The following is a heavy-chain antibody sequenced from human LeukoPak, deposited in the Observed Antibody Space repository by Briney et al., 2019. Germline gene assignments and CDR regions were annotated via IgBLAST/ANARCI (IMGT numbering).Heavy chain of an antibody. CDR1: RFSFSDYL. Sequence: GALRLSCSASRFSFSDYLMFWVRQTPAKGLEYVSAISSNGRTTYHADPVEGRFTISRDNSKSTLYLQMSSLRPEDTAIYYCVKDNGQGGFDYWGQGTLVIVSS. CDR2: ISSNGRTT. CDR3: VKDNGQGGFDY. V-gene: IGHV3-64D*09. D-gene: IGHD2-8*01. J-gene: IGHJ4*02.